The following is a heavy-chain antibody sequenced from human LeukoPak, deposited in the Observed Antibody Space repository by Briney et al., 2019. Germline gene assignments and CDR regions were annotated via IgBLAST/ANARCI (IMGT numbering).Heavy chain of an antibody. J-gene: IGHJ4*02. V-gene: IGHV3-9*01. CDR2: ISWNSGSI. CDR1: GFTFSSYA. D-gene: IGHD6-13*01. Sequence: PGGSLRLSCAASGFTFSSYAMHWVRQAPGKGLEWVSGISWNSGSIGYADSVKGRFTISRDNAKNSLYLQMNSLRAEDTALYYCAKGIIAAAGRNYFDYWGQGTLVTVSS. CDR3: AKGIIAAAGRNYFDY.